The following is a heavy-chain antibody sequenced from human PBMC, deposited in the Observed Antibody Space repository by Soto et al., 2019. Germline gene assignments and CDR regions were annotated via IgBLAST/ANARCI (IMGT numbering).Heavy chain of an antibody. CDR2: ISYDGSNK. D-gene: IGHD2-15*01. Sequence: GGSLRLSCAASGFTFSSYAMHWVRQAPGKGLEWVAVISYDGSNKYYADSVKGRFTISRDNSKNTLYLQMSSLRAEDTAVYYCARGFRDIVVVVAATDYYGMDVWGQGTTVTVSS. CDR3: ARGFRDIVVVVAATDYYGMDV. V-gene: IGHV3-30-3*01. J-gene: IGHJ6*02. CDR1: GFTFSSYA.